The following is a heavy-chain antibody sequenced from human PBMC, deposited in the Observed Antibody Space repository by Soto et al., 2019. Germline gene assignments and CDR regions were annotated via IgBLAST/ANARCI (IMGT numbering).Heavy chain of an antibody. Sequence: GESLKISCAASGLTFSSYAMHWVRQAPGKGLEYVSAISSNGGSTNYANSVKGKFTISRDNSKNTLYLQKGSLRVVDIAVYYCARDMVRGMDVCGQGTTVTVSS. V-gene: IGHV3-64*01. CDR3: ARDMVRGMDV. CDR2: ISSNGGST. CDR1: GLTFSSYA. D-gene: IGHD3-10*01. J-gene: IGHJ6*02.